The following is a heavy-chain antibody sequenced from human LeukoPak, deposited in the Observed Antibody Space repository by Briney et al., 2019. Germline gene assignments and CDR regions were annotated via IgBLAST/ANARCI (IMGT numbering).Heavy chain of an antibody. V-gene: IGHV1-2*06. CDR3: ARVRGYSYGSGAFDI. D-gene: IGHD5-18*01. CDR1: GYTFTGYY. Sequence: GASVKVSCKASGYTFTGYYMHWVRQAPGQGLEWMGRINPNSGGTNYAQKFHGRVTMTRETSISTDYMELSRLRSDDTAVYYCARVRGYSYGSGAFDIWGQGTMVTVSS. CDR2: INPNSGGT. J-gene: IGHJ3*02.